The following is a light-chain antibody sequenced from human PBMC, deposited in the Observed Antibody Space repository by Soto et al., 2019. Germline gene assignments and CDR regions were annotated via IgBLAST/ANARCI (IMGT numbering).Light chain of an antibody. Sequence: IQVTQSASTVSASPGDRATLSCRASQTISNYLSWYQQKPGKAPSLLIYDASTLQSGVPSRFSGSGSGTDFTLAISSLQPEDFATYYCQQSYTTPTFGPGTKVDIK. CDR3: QQSYTTPT. CDR1: QTISNY. V-gene: IGKV1-39*01. J-gene: IGKJ3*01. CDR2: DAS.